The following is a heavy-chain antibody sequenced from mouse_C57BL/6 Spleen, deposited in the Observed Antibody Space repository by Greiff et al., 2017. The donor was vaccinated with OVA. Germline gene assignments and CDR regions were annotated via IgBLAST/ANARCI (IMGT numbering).Heavy chain of an antibody. D-gene: IGHD2-3*01. J-gene: IGHJ3*01. V-gene: IGHV2-2*01. Sequence: VKLVESGPGLVQPSQSLSITCTVSGFSLTSYGVHWVRQSPGKGLEWLGVIWSGGSTDYNAAFISRMSISKDNSKSQVFFKMNSLQADDTAIYYCARKDGYWGFAYWGQGTLVTVSA. CDR1: GFSLTSYG. CDR2: IWSGGST. CDR3: ARKDGYWGFAY.